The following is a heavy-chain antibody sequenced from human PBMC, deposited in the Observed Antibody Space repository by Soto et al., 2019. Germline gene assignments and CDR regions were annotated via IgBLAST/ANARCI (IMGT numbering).Heavy chain of an antibody. D-gene: IGHD6-13*01. Sequence: GGSLRLSCAASGYTFSSYSMNWVRQAPGKGLEWVSSISSSSSYIYYADSVKGRFTISRDNAKNTLYLQMNSLRAEDTAVYYCASPSGIAAYGSHGFDPWGQGTLVTVSS. CDR3: ASPSGIAAYGSHGFDP. CDR1: GYTFSSYS. CDR2: ISSSSSYI. J-gene: IGHJ5*02. V-gene: IGHV3-21*01.